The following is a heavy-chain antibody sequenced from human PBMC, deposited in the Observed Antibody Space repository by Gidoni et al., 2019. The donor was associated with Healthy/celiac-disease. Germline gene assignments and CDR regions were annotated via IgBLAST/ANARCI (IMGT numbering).Heavy chain of an antibody. Sequence: EVQLVESGGGLVQPGGSLSLSCAAPGFTFSSYWMHWVRQAPGKGLVWVSRINSDGSSTSYADSVKGRFTISRDNAKNTLYLQMNSLRAEDTAVYYCARGAYSGSYSDYFDYWGQGTLVTVSS. CDR3: ARGAYSGSYSDYFDY. V-gene: IGHV3-74*01. J-gene: IGHJ4*02. D-gene: IGHD1-26*01. CDR1: GFTFSSYW. CDR2: INSDGSST.